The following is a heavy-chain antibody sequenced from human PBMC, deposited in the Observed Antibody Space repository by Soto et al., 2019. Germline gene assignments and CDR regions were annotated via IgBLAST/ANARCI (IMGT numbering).Heavy chain of an antibody. Sequence: QVQLQESGPGLVKPSETLSLTCTVSSGSISGYYWGWIRQPPGEGLEWIGYIHYSGNPHYNPSLKSRVAISVATSRSQCSLRLSSVTAADTAVYYCARGYLGNDWYYYFDNWGQGALVTVSS. D-gene: IGHD2-21*01. CDR1: SGSISGYY. V-gene: IGHV4-59*01. J-gene: IGHJ4*02. CDR3: ARGYLGNDWYYYFDN. CDR2: IHYSGNP.